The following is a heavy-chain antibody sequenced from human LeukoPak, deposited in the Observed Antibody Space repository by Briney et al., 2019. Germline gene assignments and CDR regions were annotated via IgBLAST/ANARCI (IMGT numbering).Heavy chain of an antibody. CDR2: IYHRGST. CDR1: GYSISSGYY. Sequence: SETLSLTCTVSGYSISSGYYWGWIRQPPGKGLEWIGSIYHRGSTYYNPPLKSRVTISVDTSKNQFSLKLSSVTAADTAVYYCARDSTDCSGGSCYRGWFDPWGQGTLVTVSS. V-gene: IGHV4-38-2*02. J-gene: IGHJ5*02. CDR3: ARDSTDCSGGSCYRGWFDP. D-gene: IGHD2-15*01.